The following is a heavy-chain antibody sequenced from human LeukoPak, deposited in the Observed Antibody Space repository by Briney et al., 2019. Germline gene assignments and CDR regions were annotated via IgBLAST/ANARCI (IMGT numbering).Heavy chain of an antibody. CDR3: ASLLRPARFDY. CDR2: ISSSSSTI. V-gene: IGHV3-48*01. CDR1: GFTFSSYS. Sequence: GGSLRLSCAASGFTFSSYSMNWVRQAPGKGLEWVSYISSSSSTIYYADSVKGRFTISRDNAKNSLYLQMNSLRAEDTAVYYCASLLRPARFDYWGQETLVTVSS. J-gene: IGHJ4*02.